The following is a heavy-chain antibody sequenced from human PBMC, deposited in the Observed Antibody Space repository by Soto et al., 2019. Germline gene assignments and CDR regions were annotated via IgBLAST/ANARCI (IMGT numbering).Heavy chain of an antibody. CDR1: GGPFSFSY. J-gene: IGHJ6*02. Sequence: PLETLSRISAVYGGPFSFSYWVWMRQPPGTGLEWIGEINHSGSTNYNPSLKSRVSISVDTSKNQFSLKLSSVTAADTAVYYCARVTGRYYYAMDVWGQGTTVTVSS. CDR2: INHSGST. V-gene: IGHV4-34*01. CDR3: ARVTGRYYYAMDV.